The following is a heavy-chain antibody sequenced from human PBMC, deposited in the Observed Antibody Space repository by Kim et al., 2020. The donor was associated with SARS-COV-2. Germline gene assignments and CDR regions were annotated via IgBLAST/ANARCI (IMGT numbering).Heavy chain of an antibody. D-gene: IGHD6-13*01. CDR3: AKEVSSSWDY. J-gene: IGHJ4*02. V-gene: IGHV3-23*01. Sequence: YYADSAKGRFTISRDNSKNRLYLQMSNLRAEDTAVYYCAKEVSSSWDYWGQGTLVTVSS.